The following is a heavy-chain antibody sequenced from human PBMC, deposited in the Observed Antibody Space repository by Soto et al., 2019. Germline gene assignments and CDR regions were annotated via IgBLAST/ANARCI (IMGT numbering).Heavy chain of an antibody. V-gene: IGHV1-2*04. CDR1: GYTFTGYY. J-gene: IGHJ6*02. Sequence: ASVKVSCKASGYTFTGYYMHWVRQAPGQGLEWMGWINPNSGGTNYAQKFQGWATMTRDTSISTAYMELSRLRSDDTAVYYCARVKATIFRGYYYGMDVWGQGTTVTVSS. CDR3: ARVKATIFRGYYYGMDV. D-gene: IGHD3-3*01. CDR2: INPNSGGT.